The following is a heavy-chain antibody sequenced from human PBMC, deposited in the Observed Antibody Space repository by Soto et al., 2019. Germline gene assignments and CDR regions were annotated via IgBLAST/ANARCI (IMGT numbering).Heavy chain of an antibody. J-gene: IGHJ4*02. V-gene: IGHV3-30*18. D-gene: IGHD3-10*01. CDR2: ISYDGSNK. Sequence: QVQLVESGGGVVQPGRSLRLSCAASGFTFSSYGMHWVRQAPGKGLEWVAVISYDGSNKYYADSVKGRFTISRDNSKNTLYLQMNSLRAEDTAVYYCAKDRNIVGTTMVRGVMPPRFDYWGQGTLVTVSS. CDR1: GFTFSSYG. CDR3: AKDRNIVGTTMVRGVMPPRFDY.